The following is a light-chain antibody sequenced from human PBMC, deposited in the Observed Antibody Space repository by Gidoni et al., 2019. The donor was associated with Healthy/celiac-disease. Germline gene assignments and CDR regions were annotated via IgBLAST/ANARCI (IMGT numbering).Light chain of an antibody. CDR3: QQYYSTPPT. J-gene: IGKJ1*01. CDR2: WAS. CDR1: QSVLYSSNNKNY. V-gene: IGKV4-1*01. Sequence: DIVMTQSPDSLAVSLGERATINCKSSQSVLYSSNNKNYLAWYQQKPGPPPKLLIYWASTRESGVPDRFSGSGSGTDFTLTISSLQAEDVEVYYCQQYYSTPPTFGQGTKVEIK.